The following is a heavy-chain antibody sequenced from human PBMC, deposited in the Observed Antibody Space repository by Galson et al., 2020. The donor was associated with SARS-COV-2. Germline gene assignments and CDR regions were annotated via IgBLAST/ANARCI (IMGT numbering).Heavy chain of an antibody. CDR2: IFHSGNT. Sequence: SETLSLTCAVSGGSISSSNWWSWVRQPPGKGLEWIGEIFHSGNTNYTPSLKSRVTISLDTSKNQFSLKLSSVTAADTAVYYCAKIAAAGNGMDVWGQGTTVTVSS. V-gene: IGHV4-4*02. CDR3: AKIAAAGNGMDV. D-gene: IGHD6-13*01. J-gene: IGHJ6*02. CDR1: GGSISSSNW.